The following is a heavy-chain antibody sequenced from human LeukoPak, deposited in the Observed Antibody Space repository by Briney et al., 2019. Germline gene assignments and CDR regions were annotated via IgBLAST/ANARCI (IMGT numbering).Heavy chain of an antibody. CDR3: AKGRGTGYRYGPIEN. D-gene: IGHD5-18*01. J-gene: IGHJ4*02. CDR1: GFYFEDYT. Sequence: QPGGSLILSCAASGFYFEDYTMYWVRQVPAKGLEWVSIISMDGTNTYYAESVKGRFTISRDNSKNSLSLQMNSLRTEDTALYYCAKGRGTGYRYGPIENWGQGTPVTVSS. V-gene: IGHV3-43*01. CDR2: ISMDGTNT.